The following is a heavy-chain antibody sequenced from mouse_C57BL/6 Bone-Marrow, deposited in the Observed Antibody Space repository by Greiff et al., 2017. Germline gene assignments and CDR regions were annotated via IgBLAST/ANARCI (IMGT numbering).Heavy chain of an antibody. Sequence: VQLQQSGAELVKPGASVKLSCKASGYIFTESTIHWVKQRSGQGLEWIGWFYPGSGSIKYNERFKDKATLTADKSSNTVYMELSRLTSEDSAVYFCARHERYYDYEGYFDYWGQGTTLTVSS. CDR2: FYPGSGSI. CDR3: ARHERYYDYEGYFDY. CDR1: GYIFTEST. V-gene: IGHV1-62-2*01. J-gene: IGHJ2*01. D-gene: IGHD2-4*01.